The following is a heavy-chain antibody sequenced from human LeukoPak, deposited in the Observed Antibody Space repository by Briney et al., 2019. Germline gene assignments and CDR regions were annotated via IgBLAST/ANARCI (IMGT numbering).Heavy chain of an antibody. J-gene: IGHJ4*02. CDR3: ARAFPDYGGNLKDY. CDR2: ISGSGGST. D-gene: IGHD4-23*01. CDR1: GFTFSSYA. Sequence: PGGSLRLSCAASGFTFSSYAMSWVRQAPGKGLEWVSAISGSGGSTYYADSVKGRFTISRDNAKNTLYLQMNSLGAEDTAVYYCARAFPDYGGNLKDYWGQGTLVTVSS. V-gene: IGHV3-23*01.